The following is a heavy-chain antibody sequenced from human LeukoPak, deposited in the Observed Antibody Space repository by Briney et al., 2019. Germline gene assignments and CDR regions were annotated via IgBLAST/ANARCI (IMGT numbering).Heavy chain of an antibody. CDR1: GGSISVYY. D-gene: IGHD3-10*01. V-gene: IGHV4-59*01. Sequence: SETLSLTCIVSGGSISVYYWSWIRQPPGKGLEWIGYIYGGGSTNYNPSLKSRVTISIDTSKNQFSLRLSSVTAADTAIYYCARDRELDYWGQGALVTVSS. J-gene: IGHJ4*02. CDR3: ARDRELDY. CDR2: IYGGGST.